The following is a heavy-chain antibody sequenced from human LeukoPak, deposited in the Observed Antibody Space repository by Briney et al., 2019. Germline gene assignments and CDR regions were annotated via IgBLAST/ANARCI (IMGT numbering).Heavy chain of an antibody. CDR1: GGSISTYY. CDR2: IHYKGST. J-gene: IGHJ4*02. Sequence: SETRSLTCTVSGGSISTYYWSWIRQPLGKGLEWIGYIHYKGSTNYNPSLKSRVTISIDTSKNQFSLKLTSVTAADTAVYYCARENGVVNAYFAYWGQGTLVTVSS. D-gene: IGHD2-21*01. CDR3: ARENGVVNAYFAY. V-gene: IGHV4-59*01.